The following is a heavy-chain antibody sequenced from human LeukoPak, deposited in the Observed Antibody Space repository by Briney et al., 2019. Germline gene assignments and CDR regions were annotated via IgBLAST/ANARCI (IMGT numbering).Heavy chain of an antibody. J-gene: IGHJ4*02. CDR1: GYSFTSYW. CDR2: IYPGDSYT. V-gene: IGHV5-51*01. D-gene: IGHD3-22*01. Sequence: GESLKISCKGSGYSFTSYWNGWVRQMPGKGLEWMGIIYPGDSYTRYSPSFQGQVTISADKSISTAYLQWSSLKASDTAMYYCARSALEIYYYDSSGYYSDYWGQGTLVTVSS. CDR3: ARSALEIYYYDSSGYYSDY.